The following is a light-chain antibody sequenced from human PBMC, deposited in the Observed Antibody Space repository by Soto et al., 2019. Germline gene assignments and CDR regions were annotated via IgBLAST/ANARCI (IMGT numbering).Light chain of an antibody. J-gene: IGKJ4*01. V-gene: IGKV1-39*01. CDR1: QSIGRY. CDR3: QQSYSNPPT. Sequence: DLQMTQSPSSLSASVGDRVTITCRASQSIGRYLNWYQQKPGRAPKVLIYSASTLQSGVPSTFSGSGSGTDFTLTISSLQPEDFATYYCQQSYSNPPTFGGGTKVEIK. CDR2: SAS.